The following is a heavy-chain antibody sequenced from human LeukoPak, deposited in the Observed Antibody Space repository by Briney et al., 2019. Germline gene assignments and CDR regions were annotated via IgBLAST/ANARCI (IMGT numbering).Heavy chain of an antibody. V-gene: IGHV3-7*03. Sequence: HPGGSLRLSCAASGFTFSSYWMSWVRQAPGKGLEWVANIKQDGSEKYYVDSVKGRFTISRDNAKNSLYLQMNSLRAEDTAVYYCARDGSSSSEVDYYYGMDVWGQGTTVTVSS. D-gene: IGHD6-6*01. CDR1: GFTFSSYW. CDR3: ARDGSSSSEVDYYYGMDV. J-gene: IGHJ6*02. CDR2: IKQDGSEK.